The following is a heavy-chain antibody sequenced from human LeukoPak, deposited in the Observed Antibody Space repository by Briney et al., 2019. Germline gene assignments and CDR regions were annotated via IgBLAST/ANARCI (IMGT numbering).Heavy chain of an antibody. CDR3: ARAYSTVTTTDY. CDR1: GYTFTSYY. CDR2: INPSGGST. Sequence: ASVKVSCKASGYTFTSYYMHWVRQAPGQGLEWMGTINPSGGSTSYAQKFQGRVTMTRDTSTSTVYMELSSLRSEDTAVYYCARAYSTVTTTDYWGQGTLVTVSS. V-gene: IGHV1-46*01. D-gene: IGHD4-17*01. J-gene: IGHJ4*02.